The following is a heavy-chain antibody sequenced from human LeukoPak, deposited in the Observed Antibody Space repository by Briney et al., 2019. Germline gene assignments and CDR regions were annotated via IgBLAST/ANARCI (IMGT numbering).Heavy chain of an antibody. CDR2: ISGSGGST. CDR3: AKDGYCSAGSCFSANDAFDI. J-gene: IGHJ3*02. Sequence: GGSLRLSCGASTFTFSSYGMSWVRQAPGKGLEWVSAISGSGGSTYYADSVKGRFTIARDNSKNSLYLQMNSLRAEDTAVYYCAKDGYCSAGSCFSANDAFDIWGQGTMVTVSS. V-gene: IGHV3-23*01. D-gene: IGHD2-15*01. CDR1: TFTFSSYG.